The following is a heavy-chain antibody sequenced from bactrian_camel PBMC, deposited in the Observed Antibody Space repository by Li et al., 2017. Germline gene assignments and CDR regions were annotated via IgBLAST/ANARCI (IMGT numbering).Heavy chain of an antibody. D-gene: IGHD4*01. V-gene: IGHV3S1*01. CDR3: ATDYSDSVQDFGY. J-gene: IGHJ6*01. CDR2: SYSGAGYT. Sequence: QLVESGGGSVQPGGSPRLSCTASGFTFSSYWMYWVRQAPGKGLEWVSASYSGAGYTYYADSVKGRFTISRDNARNTVYLQMNSLKSEDTALYYCATDYSDSVQDFGYWGQGTQVTVS. CDR1: GFTFSSYW.